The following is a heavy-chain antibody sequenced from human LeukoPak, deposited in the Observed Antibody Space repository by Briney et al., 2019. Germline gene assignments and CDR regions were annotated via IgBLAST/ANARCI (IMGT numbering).Heavy chain of an antibody. V-gene: IGHV4-61*01. CDR1: GDSVSSRSYL. CDR3: ARVGGGGLFDY. CDR2: IHDSGRT. J-gene: IGHJ4*02. D-gene: IGHD2-15*01. Sequence: SETLSLTCTVSGDSVSSRSYLWSWIRQPREKGLEWIGYIHDSGRTDCNPSLKSRVTISVDTSKNQFSLKLSSVTAADTAVYYCARVGGGGLFDYWGQGILVTVSS.